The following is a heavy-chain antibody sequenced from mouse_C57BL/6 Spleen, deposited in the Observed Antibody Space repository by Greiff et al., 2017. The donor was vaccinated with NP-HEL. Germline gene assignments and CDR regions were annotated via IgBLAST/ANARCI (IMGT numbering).Heavy chain of an antibody. Sequence: EVHLVESGPGLVKPSQSLSLTCSVTGYSITSGYYWNWIRQFPGNKLEWMGYISYDGSNNYNPSLKNRISITRDTSKNQFFLKLNSVTTEDTATYYWARDLNWGDAMDYWGQGTSVTVSS. D-gene: IGHD4-1*01. V-gene: IGHV3-6*01. CDR2: ISYDGSN. CDR1: GYSITSGYY. CDR3: ARDLNWGDAMDY. J-gene: IGHJ4*01.